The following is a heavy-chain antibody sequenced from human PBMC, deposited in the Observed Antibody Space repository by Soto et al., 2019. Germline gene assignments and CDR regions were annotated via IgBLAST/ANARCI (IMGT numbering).Heavy chain of an antibody. CDR2: VSYSGTT. CDR1: GDSISPYY. CDR3: ARHRYRTRSNGHLPAFEAFDM. D-gene: IGHD1-26*01. Sequence: QVQLQESGPGLVRPSETLSLTCTVSGDSISPYYWSWLRQAPEKGLECLGNVSYSGTTNYNPSLKSRLTISVDTSKNQLSLNLRPVTADDTAVYFCARHRYRTRSNGHLPAFEAFDMWGRGTSVTVSS. V-gene: IGHV4-59*08. J-gene: IGHJ3*02.